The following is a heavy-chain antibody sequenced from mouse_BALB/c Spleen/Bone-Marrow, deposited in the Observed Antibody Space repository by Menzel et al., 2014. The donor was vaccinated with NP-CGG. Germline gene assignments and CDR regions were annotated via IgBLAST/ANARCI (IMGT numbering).Heavy chain of an antibody. CDR2: INPYSGGT. CDR3: ARDYYGFSYGFAY. D-gene: IGHD1-1*01. Sequence: VQLKESGPELVKPGASMKISCKASGYSFTGYTMNWVKQSHGKNLEWIGLINPYSGGTNYNQKFKGKATLTVDKSSSTAYMELLSLTSEDSAVYYCARDYYGFSYGFAYWGQGTLVTVSA. J-gene: IGHJ3*01. V-gene: IGHV1-18*01. CDR1: GYSFTGYT.